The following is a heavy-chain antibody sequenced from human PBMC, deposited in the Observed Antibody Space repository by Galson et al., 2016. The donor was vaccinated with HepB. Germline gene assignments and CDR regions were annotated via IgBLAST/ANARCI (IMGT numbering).Heavy chain of an antibody. Sequence: SLRLSCAASGFTFSSYGIHWVRQAPGKGLEWVAVISYDGNNKYYADSVKGRFTISRDNSKNTLYLQMSSQRAEDTAVYYCAKKAHILTGPDAFDIWGQGTMVTVSS. V-gene: IGHV3-30*18. D-gene: IGHD3-9*01. J-gene: IGHJ3*02. CDR2: ISYDGNNK. CDR3: AKKAHILTGPDAFDI. CDR1: GFTFSSYG.